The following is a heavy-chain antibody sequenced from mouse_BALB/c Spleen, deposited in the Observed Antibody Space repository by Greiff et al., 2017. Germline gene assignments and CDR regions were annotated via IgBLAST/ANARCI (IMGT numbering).Heavy chain of an antibody. CDR3: ARGLLLDY. V-gene: IGHV5-4*02. J-gene: IGHJ2*01. CDR2: ISDGGSYT. Sequence: EVQLVESGGGLVKPGGSLKLSCAASGFTFSDYYMYWVRQTPEKRLEWVATISDGGSYTYYPDSVKGRFTISRDNAKNNLYLQMSSLKSEDTAMYYCARGLLLDYWGQGTTLTVSS. D-gene: IGHD1-1*01. CDR1: GFTFSDYY.